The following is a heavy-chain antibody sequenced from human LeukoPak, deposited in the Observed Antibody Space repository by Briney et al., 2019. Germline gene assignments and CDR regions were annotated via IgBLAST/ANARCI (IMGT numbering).Heavy chain of an antibody. CDR1: GFTFSSYW. Sequence: GGSLRLSCAASGFTFSSYWMHWVRQAPGKGLVWVSRINSDGSSTSYADSVKGRFTISKDNSKNTLYLQMNSLRAEDTAVYYCAKDLKGSGSYYGFGYWGQGTLVTVSS. J-gene: IGHJ4*02. D-gene: IGHD3-10*01. V-gene: IGHV3-74*01. CDR2: INSDGSST. CDR3: AKDLKGSGSYYGFGY.